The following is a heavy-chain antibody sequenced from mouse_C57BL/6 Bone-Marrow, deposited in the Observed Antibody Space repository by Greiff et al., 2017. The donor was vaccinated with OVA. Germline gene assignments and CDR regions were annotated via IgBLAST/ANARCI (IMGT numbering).Heavy chain of an antibody. J-gene: IGHJ3*01. Sequence: EVKLQESGPGLVKPSQSLSLTCSVTGYSITSGYYWNWIRQFPGNKLEWMGYISYDGSNNYNPSLKNRISITRDTSKNQFFLKLNSVTTEDTATYYCARGRANWDVTWFAYWGQGTLVTVSA. V-gene: IGHV3-6*01. CDR1: GYSITSGYY. CDR3: ARGRANWDVTWFAY. D-gene: IGHD4-1*01. CDR2: ISYDGSN.